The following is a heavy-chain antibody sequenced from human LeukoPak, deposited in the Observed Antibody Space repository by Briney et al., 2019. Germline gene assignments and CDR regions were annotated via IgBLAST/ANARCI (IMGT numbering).Heavy chain of an antibody. CDR3: ARDGYVPLYYGMDV. CDR2: ISGSGGST. J-gene: IGHJ6*02. CDR1: GFTFSSYA. D-gene: IGHD3-22*01. V-gene: IGHV3-23*01. Sequence: PGGSLRLSCAASGFTFSSYAMSWVRQAPGKGLEWVSAISGSGGSTYYADSVKGRFTISRDNSKNTLYLQMNSLRAEDTAVYYCARDGYVPLYYGMDVWGQGTTVTVSS.